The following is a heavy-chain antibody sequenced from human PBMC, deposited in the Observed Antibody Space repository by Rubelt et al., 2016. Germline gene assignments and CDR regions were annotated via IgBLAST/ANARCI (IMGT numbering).Heavy chain of an antibody. CDR1: GGSISSSSYY. Sequence: QLQLQESGPGLVKPSETLSLTCTVSGGSISSSSYYWGWIRQPPGKGLEWIGSIYYSGSTYYNPSLKSRVTISVDTSKNQFSLKLSSVTAADTAVYYCARQSLAHGMDVWGQGTTVTVSS. D-gene: IGHD5-12*01. CDR3: ARQSLAHGMDV. V-gene: IGHV4-39*07. CDR2: IYYSGST. J-gene: IGHJ6*02.